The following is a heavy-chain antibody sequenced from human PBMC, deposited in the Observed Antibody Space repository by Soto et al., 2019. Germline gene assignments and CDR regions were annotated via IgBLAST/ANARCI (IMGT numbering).Heavy chain of an antibody. Sequence: QVQLVESGGGVVQPGRSLRLSCAASGFTFSSYGMHWVRQAPGKGLEWVAVIWYDGSNKYYADSVKGRFTISRDNSKNTLYLQMNSLRAEDTAVYYCATDYGGNYMDAFDIWGQGTMVTVSS. D-gene: IGHD4-17*01. J-gene: IGHJ3*02. CDR3: ATDYGGNYMDAFDI. V-gene: IGHV3-33*01. CDR2: IWYDGSNK. CDR1: GFTFSSYG.